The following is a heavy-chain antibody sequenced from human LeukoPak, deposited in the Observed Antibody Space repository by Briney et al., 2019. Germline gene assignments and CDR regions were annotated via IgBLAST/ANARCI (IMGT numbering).Heavy chain of an antibody. V-gene: IGHV1-69*05. D-gene: IGHD6-25*01. J-gene: IGHJ5*02. CDR1: GGTFSSYA. CDR2: IIPIFGTA. CDR3: ARAGRPIAASRNWFDP. Sequence: SVKVSCKASGGTFSSYAIIWVRQAPGQGLEWMGGIIPIFGTANYAQKFQGRVTITTDESTSTAYMELSSLRSEDTAVYYCARAGRPIAASRNWFDPWGQGTLVTVSS.